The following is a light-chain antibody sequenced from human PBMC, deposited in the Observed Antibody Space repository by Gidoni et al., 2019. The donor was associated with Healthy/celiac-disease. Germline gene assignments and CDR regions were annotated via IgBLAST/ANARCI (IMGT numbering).Light chain of an antibody. V-gene: IGKV3-15*01. CDR2: AAS. J-gene: IGKJ4*01. Sequence: EIVMTKSPATLSVSPGERATLSCRASQSVSSSLAWYQQKAGQAPRLLIYAASTRATGIPATFSGSGSGTEFTLTISSLQSEDFAIYYCQQYNNWPLTFGGGTKVEI. CDR1: QSVSSS. CDR3: QQYNNWPLT.